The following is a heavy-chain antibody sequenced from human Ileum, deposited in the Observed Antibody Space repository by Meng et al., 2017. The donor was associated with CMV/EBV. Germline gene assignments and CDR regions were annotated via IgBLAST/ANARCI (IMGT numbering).Heavy chain of an antibody. CDR2: NTHSGRA. CDR3: ARGLASGWPDY. Sequence: QVQLQQWGAGLLKHSKVLSVACAVFGGSLTDYYWTLFRQSLGKGLEWIGENTHSGRAYYSSSLTGRATISVDMSKYQFSLKLPSVTAADTAIYYCARGLASGWPDYWGQGTLVTVSS. J-gene: IGHJ4*02. CDR1: GGSLTDYY. D-gene: IGHD3-10*01. V-gene: IGHV4-34*01.